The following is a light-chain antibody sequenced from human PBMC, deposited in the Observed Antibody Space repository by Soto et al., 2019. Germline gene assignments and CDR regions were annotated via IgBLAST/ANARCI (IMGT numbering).Light chain of an antibody. CDR3: QQYDNWPPMYT. Sequence: EIVMTQSPGTLSVSPGERVTLSCRASQSVNGHLAWHQQKPGQAPRLLIYGASTRATGVPARFSGSGSGTEFTLTISSLQSEDFAVYYCQQYDNWPPMYTFGQGTKLEIK. CDR2: GAS. CDR1: QSVNGH. J-gene: IGKJ2*01. V-gene: IGKV3-15*01.